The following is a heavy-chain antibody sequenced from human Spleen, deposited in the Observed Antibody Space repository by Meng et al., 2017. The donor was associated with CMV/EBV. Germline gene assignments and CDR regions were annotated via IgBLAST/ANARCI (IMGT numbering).Heavy chain of an antibody. J-gene: IGHJ4*02. CDR1: GGTFSSYA. V-gene: IGHV1-69*05. Sequence: SVQVSCKASGGTFSSYAISWVRQAPGQGLEWMGGIIPIFGTANYAQKFQGRVTITTDESTSTAYMELSSLRSEDTAVYYCAGSRGSITMVRGVTLSNDYWGQGTLVTVSS. CDR2: IIPIFGTA. CDR3: AGSRGSITMVRGVTLSNDY. D-gene: IGHD3-10*01.